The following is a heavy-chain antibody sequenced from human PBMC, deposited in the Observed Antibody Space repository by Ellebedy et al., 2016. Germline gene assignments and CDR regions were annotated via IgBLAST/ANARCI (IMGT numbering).Heavy chain of an antibody. CDR2: IYPGDSDT. J-gene: IGHJ3*02. D-gene: IGHD4-23*01. Sequence: GESLKISCKGSGYSFTSYWIGWVRQMPGKGLEWMGIIYPGDSDTRYSPSFQGQVTISADKSISTAYLQWSSLKASDTAMYYCARQSPHKRTVDPSNDAFDIWGQGTMVTVSS. CDR1: GYSFTSYW. V-gene: IGHV5-51*01. CDR3: ARQSPHKRTVDPSNDAFDI.